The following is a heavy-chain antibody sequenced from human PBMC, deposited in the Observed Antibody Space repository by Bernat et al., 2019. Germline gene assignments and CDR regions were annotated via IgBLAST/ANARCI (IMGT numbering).Heavy chain of an antibody. D-gene: IGHD3-10*01. Sequence: QVQLVESGGGVVQPGRSLRLSCAASGFTFSSYAMHWVRQAPGKGLEWVAVISYDGSNKYYADSVKCRFTISRDNSKNTLYLQMNRLRAEDTAVYYGARDRYGSGSYYYYYYYGMDVWGQGTTVTVSS. J-gene: IGHJ6*02. CDR2: ISYDGSNK. V-gene: IGHV3-30-3*01. CDR1: GFTFSSYA. CDR3: ARDRYGSGSYYYYYYYGMDV.